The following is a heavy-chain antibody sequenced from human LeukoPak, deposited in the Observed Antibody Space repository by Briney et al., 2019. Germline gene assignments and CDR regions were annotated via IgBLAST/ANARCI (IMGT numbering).Heavy chain of an antibody. Sequence: QSGRSLRLSCEASGFSFRNYAMHWVRQAPGKGLECVATISYDGSNKYYGDCVKGRFTISRDNSRNTLYLQMNSLRAEDTAVYYCAREDDAFDIWGQGTMVTVSS. CDR2: ISYDGSNK. J-gene: IGHJ3*02. CDR1: GFSFRNYA. V-gene: IGHV3-30*04. CDR3: AREDDAFDI.